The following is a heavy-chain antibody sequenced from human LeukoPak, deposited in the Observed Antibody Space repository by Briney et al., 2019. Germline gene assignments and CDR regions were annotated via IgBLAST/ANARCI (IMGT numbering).Heavy chain of an antibody. D-gene: IGHD4-17*01. J-gene: IGHJ4*02. CDR3: ARQGTVTRGYFDY. CDR1: GGSISSYY. CDR2: IYYSGNT. Sequence: PSETLSLTCTVSGGSISSYYWSWIRQPPGKGLEWIGYIYYSGNTNYNPSLKSRVTMSVDTSKNQFSLKLSSVTAADTAMYYCARQGTVTRGYFDYWGQGTLVTVSS. V-gene: IGHV4-59*08.